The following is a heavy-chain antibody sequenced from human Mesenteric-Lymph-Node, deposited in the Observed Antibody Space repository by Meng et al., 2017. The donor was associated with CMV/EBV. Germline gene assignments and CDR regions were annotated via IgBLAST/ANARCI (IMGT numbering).Heavy chain of an antibody. CDR3: VRACSSTSCPLRD. Sequence: CAFYGGSFSVFHWTWIRQPPGKGLEWKGKINHSGNTNYNPSLKSRITLSVGTSKNQFSLKLTSVTAADTAVYYCVRACSSTSCPLRDWGQGTLVTVSS. V-gene: IGHV4-34*01. CDR2: INHSGNT. D-gene: IGHD2-2*01. J-gene: IGHJ4*02. CDR1: GGSFSVFH.